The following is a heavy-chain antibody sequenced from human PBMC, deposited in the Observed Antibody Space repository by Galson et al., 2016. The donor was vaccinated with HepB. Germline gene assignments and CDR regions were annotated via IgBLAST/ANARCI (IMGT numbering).Heavy chain of an antibody. CDR3: ARFIASPWNDYYYYGMDV. D-gene: IGHD1-1*01. Sequence: SLRLSCAASGFTFSSYAMNWVRQAPGKGLEWVSSITGGGGGTYYANSVKGRFTVSRDNSKNTLHLQMNSLRAEDTAVYYCARFIASPWNDYYYYGMDVWGKGTTVTVSS. J-gene: IGHJ6*04. CDR1: GFTFSSYA. CDR2: ITGGGGGT. V-gene: IGHV3-23*01.